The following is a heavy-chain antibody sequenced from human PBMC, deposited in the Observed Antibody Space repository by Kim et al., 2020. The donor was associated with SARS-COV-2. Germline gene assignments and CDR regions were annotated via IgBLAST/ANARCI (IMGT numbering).Heavy chain of an antibody. CDR1: GFTFSSYA. J-gene: IGHJ4*02. CDR2: IWYDGSDK. D-gene: IGHD6-19*01. CDR3: AKGSSGWSFSDY. Sequence: GGSLRLSCAASGFTFSSYAMHWVRQAPGKGLEWVAVIWYDGSDKYYADSVKGRFTISRDNSKNTLYLQMNSLRAEDTAGYYCAKGSSGWSFSDYWGQGIL. V-gene: IGHV3-33*06.